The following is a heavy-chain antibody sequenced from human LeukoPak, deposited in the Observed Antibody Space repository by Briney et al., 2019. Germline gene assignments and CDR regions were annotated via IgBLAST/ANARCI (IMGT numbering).Heavy chain of an antibody. CDR2: ISHDGSNK. CDR1: GFTFSSYG. D-gene: IGHD6-13*01. Sequence: GRSLRLSCAASGFTFSSYGMHWVRQAPGKGLEWVAVISHDGSNKYYADSVKGRFTISRDNSKNTLYLQMNSLRAEDTAVYYCAKGLGVSGYLDYWGQGTLVTVSS. CDR3: AKGLGVSGYLDY. V-gene: IGHV3-30*18. J-gene: IGHJ4*02.